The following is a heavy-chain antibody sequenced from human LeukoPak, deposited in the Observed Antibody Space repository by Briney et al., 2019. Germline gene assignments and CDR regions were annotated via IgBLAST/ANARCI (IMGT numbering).Heavy chain of an antibody. V-gene: IGHV3-11*01. J-gene: IGHJ4*02. CDR1: GFTFSDYY. CDR3: ARDGVRGVPDY. D-gene: IGHD3-10*01. CDR2: ISSSGSTK. Sequence: GGSLRLSCAAYGFTFSDYYMSWVRQAPGKGLEWVSYISSSGSTKYYADSVKGRFTISRENAKNSLYLQMNSLRAEDTAVYYCARDGVRGVPDYWGQGTLVTVSS.